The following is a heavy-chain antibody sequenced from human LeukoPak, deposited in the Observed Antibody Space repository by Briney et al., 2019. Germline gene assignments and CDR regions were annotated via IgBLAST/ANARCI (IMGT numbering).Heavy chain of an antibody. D-gene: IGHD6-13*01. CDR2: VYHNRGT. Sequence: PSETLSLTCSVSGSSISSGYYWGWIRQPPGKGLEWIGTVYHNRGTYYNPSLKSRASISVDTSRNQFSLKLSSVTDADTAVYYCASDENNISWFFFWGQGALVTVSS. J-gene: IGHJ4*02. CDR1: GSSISSGYY. V-gene: IGHV4-38-2*02. CDR3: ASDENNISWFFF.